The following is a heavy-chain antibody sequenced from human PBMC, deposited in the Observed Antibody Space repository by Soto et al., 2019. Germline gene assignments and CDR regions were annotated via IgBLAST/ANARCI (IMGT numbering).Heavy chain of an antibody. J-gene: IGHJ6*02. Sequence: EVQLVESGVGLVKPGGSLRLSCAASGFTFSSYSMNWARQAPGKGLEWVSSISSSSSYIYYADSVKGRFTISRDNAKNSLYLQMNSLRAEDTAVYYCARHRVSWPYYYYGMDVWGQGTTVTVSS. CDR1: GFTFSSYS. V-gene: IGHV3-21*01. D-gene: IGHD6-13*01. CDR3: ARHRVSWPYYYYGMDV. CDR2: ISSSSSYI.